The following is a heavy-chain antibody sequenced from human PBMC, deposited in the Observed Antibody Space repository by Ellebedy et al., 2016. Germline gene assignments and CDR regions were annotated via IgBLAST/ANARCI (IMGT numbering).Heavy chain of an antibody. D-gene: IGHD6-19*01. Sequence: GGSLRLSCAASGFTFSSYGMHWVRQAPGKGLEWVAVIWYDGSKKYYADSVKGRFTISRDNSKNTLYLQMNSLRAEDTAVYYCGRYSSGWYIDYWGQGTMVTVSS. V-gene: IGHV3-33*08. CDR2: IWYDGSKK. CDR1: GFTFSSYG. J-gene: IGHJ3*01. CDR3: GRYSSGWYIDY.